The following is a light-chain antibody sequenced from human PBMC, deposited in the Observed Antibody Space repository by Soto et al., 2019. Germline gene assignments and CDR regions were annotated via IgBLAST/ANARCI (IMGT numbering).Light chain of an antibody. CDR2: EVS. V-gene: IGLV2-8*01. J-gene: IGLJ2*01. Sequence: QSALTQPPSASGSPGQSVTISCTGTSSDVGGYNYVSWYQQHPGKAPKLMIYEVSKRPSGVCDRFSGSKSGNTASLTVSGLQAEDEAVYYCSSFAGSNNVVFGGATKLTVL. CDR3: SSFAGSNNVV. CDR1: SSDVGGYNY.